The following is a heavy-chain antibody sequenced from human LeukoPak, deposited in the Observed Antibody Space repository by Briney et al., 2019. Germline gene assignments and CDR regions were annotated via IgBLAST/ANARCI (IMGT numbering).Heavy chain of an antibody. CDR2: IWYDGSNK. D-gene: IGHD6-19*01. V-gene: IGHV3-33*01. CDR3: ARDHSSGWYSDYFDY. J-gene: IGHJ4*02. CDR1: GFTFSSYG. Sequence: GGSLRLSCAASGFTFSSYGMHWVRQAPGKGLEWVAVIWYDGSNKYYADSVKGRFTISRDNSKNTLYLQMNSLRAEDTAVYYCARDHSSGWYSDYFDYWGQGTLVIVSP.